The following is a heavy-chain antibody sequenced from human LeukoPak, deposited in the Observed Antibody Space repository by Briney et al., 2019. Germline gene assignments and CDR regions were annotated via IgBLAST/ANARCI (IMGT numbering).Heavy chain of an antibody. J-gene: IGHJ4*02. Sequence: GASVKVSCKASGYTFTSYYMHWVRQAPGQGLEWMGIINPSGGSTSYAQKFQGRVTMTRDMSTSTVYMELSSLRSEDTAVYYCARVVRDCSSTSCCRLYYFDYWGQGTLVTVSS. CDR1: GYTFTSYY. D-gene: IGHD2-2*01. CDR2: INPSGGST. CDR3: ARVVRDCSSTSCCRLYYFDY. V-gene: IGHV1-46*01.